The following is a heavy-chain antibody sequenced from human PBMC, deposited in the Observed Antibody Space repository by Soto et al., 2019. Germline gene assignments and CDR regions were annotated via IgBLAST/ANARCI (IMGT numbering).Heavy chain of an antibody. J-gene: IGHJ4*02. V-gene: IGHV3-7*01. CDR2: IKQDGSEK. Sequence: PGGSLRLSCAASGFTFSSYWMSWVRQAPGKGLEWVANIKQDGSEKYYVDSVKGRSTISRDNAKNSLYLQMNSLRAEDTAVYYCARVRGANMGPFDYWGQGTLVTVSS. CDR1: GFTFSSYW. D-gene: IGHD3-10*01. CDR3: ARVRGANMGPFDY.